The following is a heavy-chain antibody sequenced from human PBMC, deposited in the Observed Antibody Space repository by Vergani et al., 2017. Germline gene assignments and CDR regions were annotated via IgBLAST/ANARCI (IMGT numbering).Heavy chain of an antibody. V-gene: IGHV3-7*01. CDR1: GFTFSSYW. Sequence: EVQLVESGGGLVQPGGSLRLSCAASGFTFSSYWMSWVRQAPGKGLEWVANIKQDGSEKYYVDSVKGRFTISRDNAKNSLYLQMNSLRAEDTAVYYCASAGGITGTTHYGMDVWGQGTTVTVSS. CDR2: IKQDGSEK. J-gene: IGHJ6*02. CDR3: ASAGGITGTTHYGMDV. D-gene: IGHD1-7*01.